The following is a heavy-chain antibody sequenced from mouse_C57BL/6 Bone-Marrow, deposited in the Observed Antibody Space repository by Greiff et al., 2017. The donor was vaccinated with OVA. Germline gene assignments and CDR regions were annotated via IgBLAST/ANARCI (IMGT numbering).Heavy chain of an antibody. CDR1: GYSITSGYY. D-gene: IGHD1-1*01. CDR2: ISYDGSN. Sequence: EVKLQESGPGLVKPSQSLSLTCSVTGYSITSGYYWNWIRQFPGNKLEWMGYISYDGSNNYNPSLKNRISITRDTSKNQFFLKLNSVTTEDTATYYCARALGSSLDYWGQGTTLTVSS. V-gene: IGHV3-6*01. J-gene: IGHJ2*01. CDR3: ARALGSSLDY.